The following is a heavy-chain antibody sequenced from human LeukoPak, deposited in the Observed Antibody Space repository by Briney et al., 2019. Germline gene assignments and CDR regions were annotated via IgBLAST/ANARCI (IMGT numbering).Heavy chain of an antibody. V-gene: IGHV3-30*15. J-gene: IGHJ4*02. Sequence: PGRSLRLSCAASGFTFSSYAMHWVRQAPGKGLEWVAVISHDGSYKYYADSVKGRFTISRDKSKNTLYLQMSSLRAEGTAVYYCARDGSYSGSYNDYWGQGTLVTVSS. CDR2: ISHDGSYK. D-gene: IGHD1-26*01. CDR3: ARDGSYSGSYNDY. CDR1: GFTFSSYA.